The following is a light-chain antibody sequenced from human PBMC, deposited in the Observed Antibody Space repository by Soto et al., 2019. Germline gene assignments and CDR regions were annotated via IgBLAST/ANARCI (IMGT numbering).Light chain of an antibody. J-gene: IGKJ1*01. Sequence: EIVLTQSPGTLSXSPGXGXXLXXRASQSVSSSYLAWYQQKPGQAPRLLIYGASSRATGIPDRFSGSGSGTDFTLTISRLEPEDFAVYYCQQYGSSWTFGQGTKVDI. V-gene: IGKV3-20*01. CDR3: QQYGSSWT. CDR2: GAS. CDR1: QSVSSSY.